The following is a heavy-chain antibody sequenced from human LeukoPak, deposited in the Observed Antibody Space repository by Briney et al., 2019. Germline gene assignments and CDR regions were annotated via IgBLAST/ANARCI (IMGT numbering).Heavy chain of an antibody. V-gene: IGHV4-39*01. CDR2: IFYSGST. Sequence: PSETLSLTCTVSGGSISSSSYYWGWIRQPPGKGLEWIGSIFYSGSTYYNPSLKSRVSISVDTSKTQFSLKLSSVTAADTAVYYCARHHRTVVTTFDYWGRGTLVTVSS. D-gene: IGHD4-23*01. J-gene: IGHJ4*02. CDR3: ARHHRTVVTTFDY. CDR1: GGSISSSSYY.